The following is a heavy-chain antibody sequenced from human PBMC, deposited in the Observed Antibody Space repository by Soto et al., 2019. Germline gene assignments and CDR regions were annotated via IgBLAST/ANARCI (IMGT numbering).Heavy chain of an antibody. V-gene: IGHV1-69*02. J-gene: IGHJ4*02. CDR1: GGISSYS. CDR2: IMSMHSIT. D-gene: IGHD3-22*01. Sequence: SVKVSCKASGGISSYSISWVRQAPGQGLEWMGRIMSMHSITTYAGKLQGRLIITADTSTSTAYMELSSLRSEDTAVYYCARVSHYYDRSGYLGGXDYWGPGTLVTVSS. CDR3: ARVSHYYDRSGYLGGXDY.